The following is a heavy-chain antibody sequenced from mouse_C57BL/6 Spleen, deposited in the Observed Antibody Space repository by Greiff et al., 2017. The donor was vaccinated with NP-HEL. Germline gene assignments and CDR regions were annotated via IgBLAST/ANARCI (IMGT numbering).Heavy chain of an antibody. J-gene: IGHJ2*01. CDR3: ARITLLAKRAYYFDY. D-gene: IGHD1-1*01. V-gene: IGHV1-59*01. CDR2: IDPSDGYT. CDR1: GYTFTSYG. Sequence: QVQLQQPGAELVRPGTSVKMSCKASGYTFTSYGMHWVKQRPGQGLEWIGVIDPSDGYTNYNQKFKGKATLTVDKSSSTAYMQLSSLTSEDSAVYYCARITLLAKRAYYFDYWGQGTTLTVSS.